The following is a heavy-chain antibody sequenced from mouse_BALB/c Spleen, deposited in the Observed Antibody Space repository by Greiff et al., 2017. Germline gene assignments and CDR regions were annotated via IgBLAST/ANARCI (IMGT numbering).Heavy chain of an antibody. V-gene: IGHV5-4*02. J-gene: IGHJ3*01. Sequence: EVKLVESGGGLVKPGGSLKLSCAASGFTFSDYYMYWVRQTPEKRLEWVATISDGGSYTYYPDSVKGRFTISRDNAKNNLYLQMSSLKSEDTAMYYCARGGYYDYDRFAYWGQGTLVTVSA. CDR3: ARGGYYDYDRFAY. CDR1: GFTFSDYY. D-gene: IGHD2-4*01. CDR2: ISDGGSYT.